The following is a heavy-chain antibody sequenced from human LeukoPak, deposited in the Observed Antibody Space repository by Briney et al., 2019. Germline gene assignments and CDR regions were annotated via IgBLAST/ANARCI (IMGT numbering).Heavy chain of an antibody. V-gene: IGHV4-59*01. J-gene: IGHJ5*02. Sequence: SETLSLTCTVSGGSISSYYWSWLRQPPGKGLEGIGYIYYSGSTNYNPSLKSRVTISVDTSKNQFSLKLSSVTAADTAVYYCARDIGYGSGYNWFDPWGQGTLVTVSS. CDR1: GGSISSYY. CDR2: IYYSGST. D-gene: IGHD3-10*01. CDR3: ARDIGYGSGYNWFDP.